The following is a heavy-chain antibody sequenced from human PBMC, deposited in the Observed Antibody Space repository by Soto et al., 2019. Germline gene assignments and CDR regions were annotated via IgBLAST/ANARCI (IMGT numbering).Heavy chain of an antibody. Sequence: GGSLTLSCAASGFTFSSYGIHWVRQAPGKGLEWVAVISYDGSNKYYADSVKGRFTISRDNSKNTLYLQMNSLRTEDTAMYYCVKDRYCSGGTCLNFYVMDVRGQGTMGTVSS. CDR1: GFTFSSYG. CDR3: VKDRYCSGGTCLNFYVMDV. J-gene: IGHJ6*02. V-gene: IGHV3-30*18. CDR2: ISYDGSNK. D-gene: IGHD2-15*01.